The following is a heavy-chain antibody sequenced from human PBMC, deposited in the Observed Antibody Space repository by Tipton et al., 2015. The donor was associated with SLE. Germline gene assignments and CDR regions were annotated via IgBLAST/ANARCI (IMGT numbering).Heavy chain of an antibody. J-gene: IGHJ4*02. CDR1: GGSVTSGGYY. CDR2: IGYRGST. Sequence: TLSLTCTVSGGSVTSGGYYWTWIRQHPGKGLEWIGHIGYRGSTDYNPSLRSRVSISVDTSKNHFSLKVTSLTAADTAVYSCARGGVGGYDYFDFWGQGTLVTVSS. CDR3: ARGGVGGYDYFDF. D-gene: IGHD5-12*01. V-gene: IGHV4-31*03.